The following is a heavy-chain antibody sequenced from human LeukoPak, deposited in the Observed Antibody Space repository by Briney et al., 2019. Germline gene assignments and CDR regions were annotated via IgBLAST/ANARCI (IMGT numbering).Heavy chain of an antibody. J-gene: IGHJ4*02. V-gene: IGHV1-46*01. CDR3: AREDTAMANGGYAPSFDY. CDR1: GYTFTSYY. Sequence: ASVKVSCKASGYTFTSYYMHWVRQAPGQGLEWMGIINPSGGSTSYAQKFQGRVTMTRDTSTSTVYMELSSLRSEDTAVYYCAREDTAMANGGYAPSFDYWAREPWSPSPQ. D-gene: IGHD5-18*01. CDR2: INPSGGST.